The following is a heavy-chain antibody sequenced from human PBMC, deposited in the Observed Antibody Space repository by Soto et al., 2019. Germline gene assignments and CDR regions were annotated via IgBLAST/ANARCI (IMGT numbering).Heavy chain of an antibody. CDR2: IYYSGST. Sequence: PSETLSLTCTVSGGSISSYYWSWIRQPPGKGLEWIGYIYYSGSTNYNPSLKSRVTISVDTSKNQFSLELSSVTAADTAVYYCARSRLLWCGELNGSPKYYYGMDVWGQGTTVTVSS. CDR3: ARSRLLWCGELNGSPKYYYGMDV. J-gene: IGHJ6*02. D-gene: IGHD3-10*01. CDR1: GGSISSYY. V-gene: IGHV4-59*01.